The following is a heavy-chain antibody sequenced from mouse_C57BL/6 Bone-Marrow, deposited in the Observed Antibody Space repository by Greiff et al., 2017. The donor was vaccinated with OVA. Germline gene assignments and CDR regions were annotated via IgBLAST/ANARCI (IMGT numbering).Heavy chain of an antibody. Sequence: EVQGVESGGGLVQPGGSLKLSCAASGFTFSDYYMYWVRQTPEKRLEWVAYISNGGGSTYYPDTVKGRFTISRDNAKNTLYLQMSRLKSEDTAMYYCARQGDSYYAMDYWGQGTSVTVSS. CDR3: ARQGDSYYAMDY. J-gene: IGHJ4*01. CDR2: ISNGGGST. CDR1: GFTFSDYY. V-gene: IGHV5-12*01.